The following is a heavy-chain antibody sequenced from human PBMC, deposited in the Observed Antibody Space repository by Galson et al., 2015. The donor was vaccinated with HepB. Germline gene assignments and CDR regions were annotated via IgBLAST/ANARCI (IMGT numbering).Heavy chain of an antibody. D-gene: IGHD6-6*01. CDR2: ISYDGSDK. CDR3: ARGFSSTSEVDY. CDR1: GFTFSRYA. V-gene: IGHV3-30*04. Sequence: SLRLSCAASGFTFSRYAMHWVRQAPGKGLEWVAVISYDGSDKYYADSVKGRITISRDNSRNTLYLQMNSLRTEDTAVYYCARGFSSTSEVDYWGQGTLVTVSS. J-gene: IGHJ4*02.